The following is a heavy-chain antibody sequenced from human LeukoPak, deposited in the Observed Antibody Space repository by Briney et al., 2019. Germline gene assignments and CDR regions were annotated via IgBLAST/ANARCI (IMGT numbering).Heavy chain of an antibody. CDR3: ARVNYDTSAFDAFDI. Sequence: PGGSLRLSCAASGFTVSSNYMSWVRQAPGKGLEWVSVIYSGGSTYYADSVKGRFTISRDNSKNTLFLQMNSLRAEDTAVYYCARVNYDTSAFDAFDIWGQGTMVTVSS. D-gene: IGHD3-22*01. V-gene: IGHV3-66*01. J-gene: IGHJ3*02. CDR1: GFTVSSNY. CDR2: IYSGGST.